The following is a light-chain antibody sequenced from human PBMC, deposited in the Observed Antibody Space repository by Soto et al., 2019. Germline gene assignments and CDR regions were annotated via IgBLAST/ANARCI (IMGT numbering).Light chain of an antibody. Sequence: QSVLTQPPSVSGAPGQRVTISCTGSSSNIGAGYDVHWYQQLPGTAPKLLTYGNSNRPSGVPDRFSGSKSGTSASLAITGLQAEDEADYYCQSYDSSLSGSCVFGTGTKVTVL. CDR3: QSYDSSLSGSCV. CDR2: GNS. V-gene: IGLV1-40*01. J-gene: IGLJ1*01. CDR1: SSNIGAGYD.